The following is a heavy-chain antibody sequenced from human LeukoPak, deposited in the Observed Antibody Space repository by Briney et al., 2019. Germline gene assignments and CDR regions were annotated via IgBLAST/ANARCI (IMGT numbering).Heavy chain of an antibody. Sequence: GGSLRLSCAASGFTFDDYGMSWVRQAPGKGLEWVSCINWNGGSTGYADSVTGRFTIARDNAKNSLYLQMNSLRAEDTALYYCAGGYSSSYYYYYYMDVWGKGTTVTVSS. J-gene: IGHJ6*03. CDR2: INWNGGST. CDR3: AGGYSSSYYYYYYMDV. V-gene: IGHV3-20*04. D-gene: IGHD6-13*01. CDR1: GFTFDDYG.